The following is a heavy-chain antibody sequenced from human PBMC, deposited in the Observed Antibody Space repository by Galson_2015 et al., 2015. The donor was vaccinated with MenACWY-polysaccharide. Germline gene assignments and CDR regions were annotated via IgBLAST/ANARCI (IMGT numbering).Heavy chain of an antibody. V-gene: IGHV3-21*01. CDR3: ARDSGSPFYYFDY. Sequence: SLRLSCAASGFSFSVYSMSWVRQAPGKRLEWVSSISSGSSYIYYADSVKGRFTISRDNAKNSLYLQMNSLRAEDTAVYYCARDSGSPFYYFDYWGQGTLVTVSS. J-gene: IGHJ4*02. CDR1: GFSFSVYS. CDR2: ISSGSSYI. D-gene: IGHD1-26*01.